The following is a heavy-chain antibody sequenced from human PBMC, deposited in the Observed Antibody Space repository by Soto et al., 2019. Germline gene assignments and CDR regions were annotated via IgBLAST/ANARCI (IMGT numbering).Heavy chain of an antibody. J-gene: IGHJ3*02. CDR3: ARGKYCSGGSCYLPWLGAFDI. D-gene: IGHD2-15*01. V-gene: IGHV4-34*01. CDR2: INHSGST. CDR1: GGSISSYY. Sequence: SETLSLTCTVSGGSISSYYWSWIRQPPGKGLEWIGEINHSGSTNYNPSLKSRVTISVDTSKNQFSLKLSSVTAADTAVYYCARGKYCSGGSCYLPWLGAFDIWGQGTMVTVSS.